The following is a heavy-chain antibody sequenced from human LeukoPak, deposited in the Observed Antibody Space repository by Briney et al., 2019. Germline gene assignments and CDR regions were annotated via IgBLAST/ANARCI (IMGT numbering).Heavy chain of an antibody. CDR3: ARKGILVGSCPPYYSGMDV. Sequence: GASLKISCKGAGYIFTSYWIGWGRQMPGKGLEGMGRSYPCDSDTRYSPSFQGQVTISADKSISTAHLQWSSLKASDTAMYYCARKGILVGSCPPYYSGMDVWGQGTTVTVSS. CDR2: SYPCDSDT. D-gene: IGHD3-10*01. J-gene: IGHJ6*02. CDR1: GYIFTSYW. V-gene: IGHV5-51*01.